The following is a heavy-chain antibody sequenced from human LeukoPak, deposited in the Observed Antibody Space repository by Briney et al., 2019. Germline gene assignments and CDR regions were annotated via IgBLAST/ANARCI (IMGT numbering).Heavy chain of an antibody. CDR3: ASLLGRAFDI. V-gene: IGHV4-39*01. Sequence: SETLSLTCTVSGGSNSNSSYYWGWIRQPPGKGLEWIGSIYYSGSTYYNPSLKSRVTISVDTSKNQFSLKLSSVTAADTAVYYCASLLGRAFDIWGQGTMVTVSS. CDR1: GGSNSNSSYY. D-gene: IGHD1-26*01. CDR2: IYYSGST. J-gene: IGHJ3*02.